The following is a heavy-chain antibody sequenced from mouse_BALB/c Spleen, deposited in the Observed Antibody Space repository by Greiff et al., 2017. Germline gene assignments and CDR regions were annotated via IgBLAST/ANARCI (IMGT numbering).Heavy chain of an antibody. J-gene: IGHJ2*01. Sequence: EVQLQESGPGLVKPSQSLSLTCTVTGYSITSDYAWNWIRQFPGNKLEWMGYISYSGSTSYNPSLKSRISITRDTSKNQFFLQLNSVTTEDTATYYCARGSSVRGYFDYWGQGTTLTVSS. CDR1: GYSITSDYA. CDR3: ARGSSVRGYFDY. V-gene: IGHV3-2*02. CDR2: ISYSGST. D-gene: IGHD3-1*01.